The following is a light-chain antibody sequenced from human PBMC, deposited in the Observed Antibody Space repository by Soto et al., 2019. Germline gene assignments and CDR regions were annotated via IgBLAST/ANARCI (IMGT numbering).Light chain of an antibody. CDR1: RSVNIY. Sequence: IVMTQSPATLSVSLAERATLSCRASRSVNIYVAWYQQKPGQAPRLLIYDASTRATGIPPRFSGSGSGTDFTLTISSLEPEDFAVYYCQQRYDWPPVTTGQGTRLEIK. V-gene: IGKV3-11*01. CDR3: QQRYDWPPVT. J-gene: IGKJ5*01. CDR2: DAS.